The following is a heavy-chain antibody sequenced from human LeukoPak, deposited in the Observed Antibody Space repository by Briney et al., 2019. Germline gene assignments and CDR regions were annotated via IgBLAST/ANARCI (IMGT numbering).Heavy chain of an antibody. CDR2: IRSSSSPI. V-gene: IGHV3-48*04. Sequence: PGGSLRLSCAASGFTFSSHSMNWVRQAPGKGLEWVSYIRSSSSPIYYADSVKGRFTISRDNAKNSLYLQMNSLRAEDTAVYYCARVKGYGSGNYYNLYYYYMDVWGKGTTVTVYS. J-gene: IGHJ6*03. CDR3: ARVKGYGSGNYYNLYYYYMDV. D-gene: IGHD3-10*01. CDR1: GFTFSSHS.